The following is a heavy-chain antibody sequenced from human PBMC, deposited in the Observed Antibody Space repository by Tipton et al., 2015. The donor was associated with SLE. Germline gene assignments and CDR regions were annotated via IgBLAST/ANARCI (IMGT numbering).Heavy chain of an antibody. D-gene: IGHD3-3*01. CDR3: ARSPVDYWNGYSA. V-gene: IGHV3-33*01. CDR2: IRYDGSNK. J-gene: IGHJ4*02. CDR1: GFIFSNYG. Sequence: SLRLSCAASGFIFSNYGMHWVRQAPGKGLEWVGVIRYDGSNKYYADSVKGRFTISRDNSKNTLYLQMNSLRAEDTAVYYCARSPVDYWNGYSAWGQGTLVAVSS.